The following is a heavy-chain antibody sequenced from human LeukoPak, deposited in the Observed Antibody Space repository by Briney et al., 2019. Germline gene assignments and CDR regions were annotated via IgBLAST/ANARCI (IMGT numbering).Heavy chain of an antibody. J-gene: IGHJ3*02. CDR2: IYYSGST. D-gene: IGHD6-19*01. Sequence: SETLSLTCTVSGVSISSHYWSWIRQPPGKGLEWIGYIYYSGSTNYNPSLKSRVTMSVDTSKNQFSLKLTSVTAADTAVYFCARTLSGWFAFDIWGQGTMVTVSS. CDR3: ARTLSGWFAFDI. CDR1: GVSISSHY. V-gene: IGHV4-59*08.